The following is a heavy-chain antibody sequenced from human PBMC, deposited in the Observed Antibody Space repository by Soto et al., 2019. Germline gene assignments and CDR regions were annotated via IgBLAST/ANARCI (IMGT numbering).Heavy chain of an antibody. J-gene: IGHJ3*02. CDR3: ARGHCSGGTCYSGAFDI. CDR2: VNWNGADT. CDR1: GFTFNDYG. D-gene: IGHD2-15*01. Sequence: EVQLVDSGGGVIRPGGSLRLSCAASGFTFNDYGMSWVRQAPGKGPERGSSVNWNGADTGYADSVKGRFTISRDNAKKFLYLQMNSLRADDTALYHCARGHCSGGTCYSGAFDIWGQGTMVTVSS. V-gene: IGHV3-20*01.